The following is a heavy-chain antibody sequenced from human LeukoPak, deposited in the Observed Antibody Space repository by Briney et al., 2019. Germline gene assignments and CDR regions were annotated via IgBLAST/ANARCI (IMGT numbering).Heavy chain of an antibody. CDR1: GFIFSTYS. V-gene: IGHV3-48*02. CDR3: ARGLAGSYDSYYGLDV. Sequence: GGSLRLSCVASGFIFSTYSMSWVRQNPGKGLEWVSYISGGSRTIYHADSVKGRFTTSRDHAKNSLYLQMNSLRDEDTAVYYCARGLAGSYDSYYGLDVWGQGTSVTVSS. J-gene: IGHJ6*02. CDR2: ISGGSRTI. D-gene: IGHD1-26*01.